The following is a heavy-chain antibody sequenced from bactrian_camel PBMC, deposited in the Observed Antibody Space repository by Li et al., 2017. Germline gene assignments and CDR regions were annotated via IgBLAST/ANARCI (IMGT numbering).Heavy chain of an antibody. J-gene: IGHJ6*01. Sequence: VQLVESGGGLVQPGGSLRLSCAASGFTFSDYHMTWVRQVPGKGLNWVSTIDNGVSTYADSVKGRFTISRDNAKNMLYLQMKSLKPEDTAMYYCATNLGGGAYYLIGDFDSWGQGTQVTVS. CDR3: ATNLGGGAYYLIGDFDS. CDR1: GFTFSDYH. V-gene: IGHV3S40*01. D-gene: IGHD2*01. CDR2: IDNGVST.